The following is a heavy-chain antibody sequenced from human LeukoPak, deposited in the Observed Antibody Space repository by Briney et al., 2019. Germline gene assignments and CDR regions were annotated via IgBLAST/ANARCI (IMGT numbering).Heavy chain of an antibody. CDR1: GDSISSRSYY. CDR2: IYYSGST. Sequence: KASETLSLTCTVSGDSISSRSYYWGWIRQPPGKGLEWIGSIYYSGSTYYNPSLKSRVTISVDTSKNQFSLKLSSVTAADTAVYYCARCFDEGNIAATVLGVDPWGQGTLVTVSS. J-gene: IGHJ5*02. CDR3: ARCFDEGNIAATVLGVDP. V-gene: IGHV4-39*01. D-gene: IGHD6-13*01.